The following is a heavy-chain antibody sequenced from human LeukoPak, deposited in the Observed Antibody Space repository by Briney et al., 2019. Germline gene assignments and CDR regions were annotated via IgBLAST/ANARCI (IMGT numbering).Heavy chain of an antibody. J-gene: IGHJ1*01. Sequence: GGSLRLSCAASGFTLSSYSMNWVRQAPGKGLEWVSSISSSSSYIYYADSVKGRFTISRDNAKNSLYLQMNSLRAEDTAVYYCARGDYDSSAYYYGYFQHWGQGTLVTVSS. CDR3: ARGDYDSSAYYYGYFQH. CDR1: GFTLSSYS. V-gene: IGHV3-21*01. D-gene: IGHD3-22*01. CDR2: ISSSSSYI.